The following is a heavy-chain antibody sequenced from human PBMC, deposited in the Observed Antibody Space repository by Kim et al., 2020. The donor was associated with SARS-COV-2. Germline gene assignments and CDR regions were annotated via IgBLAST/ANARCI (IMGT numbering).Heavy chain of an antibody. CDR3: AKDISGYSGYDFDYYYYGMDV. CDR2: ISGDGGST. J-gene: IGHJ6*02. CDR1: GFTFDDYA. V-gene: IGHV3-43*02. D-gene: IGHD5-12*01. Sequence: GGSLRLSCAASGFTFDDYAMHWVRQAPGKGLEWVSLISGDGGSTYYADSVKGRFTISRDNSKNSLYLQMNSLRTEDTALYYCAKDISGYSGYDFDYYYYGMDVCGHGTTVTVSS.